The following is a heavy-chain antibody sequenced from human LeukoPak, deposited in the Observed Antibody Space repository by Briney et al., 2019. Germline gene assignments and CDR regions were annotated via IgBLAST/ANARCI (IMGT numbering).Heavy chain of an antibody. D-gene: IGHD3-10*01. Sequence: GGSLRLSCAASGFTFSRSGMTWVRQAPGKGLEWVSAIGRTGGSTYYADSVKGRFTISRDNSKNTLYLQMSSLRADDTAVYYYAKDPMVRGLTYDNWGQGTLVTVSS. J-gene: IGHJ4*02. CDR2: IGRTGGST. V-gene: IGHV3-23*01. CDR1: GFTFSRSG. CDR3: AKDPMVRGLTYDN.